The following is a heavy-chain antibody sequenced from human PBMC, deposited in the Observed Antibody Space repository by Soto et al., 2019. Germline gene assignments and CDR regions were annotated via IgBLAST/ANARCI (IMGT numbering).Heavy chain of an antibody. V-gene: IGHV3-30-3*01. CDR1: GFTFSSYA. CDR2: ISYDGSNK. J-gene: IGHJ5*02. D-gene: IGHD4-4*01. Sequence: QVQLVESGGGVVQPGRSLRLSCAASGFTFSSYAMHWVRQAPGEGLEWVAVISYDGSNKYYADSVKGRFTISRDNSKNTLYLQMNSLRAEDTAVYYCARERTTVTRWFDPWGQGTLVTVSS. CDR3: ARERTTVTRWFDP.